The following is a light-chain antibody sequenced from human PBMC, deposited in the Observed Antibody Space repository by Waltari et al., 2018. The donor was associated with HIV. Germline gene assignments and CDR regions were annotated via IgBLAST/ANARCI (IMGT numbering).Light chain of an antibody. Sequence: QPVVTQSSSASASLGSSAELTCTLSSEHSSYIIAWHQQQPGKAPRYLMKVEGSGTYNKGSGVPDRFSGSSSGADRYLTISNVQSDDEADYYCETWDSNIRVFGGGTKLTVL. CDR1: SEHSSYI. CDR2: VEGSGTY. CDR3: ETWDSNIRV. J-gene: IGLJ3*02. V-gene: IGLV4-60*03.